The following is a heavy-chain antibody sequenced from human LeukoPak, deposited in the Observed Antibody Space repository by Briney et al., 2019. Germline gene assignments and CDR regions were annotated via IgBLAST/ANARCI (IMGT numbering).Heavy chain of an antibody. V-gene: IGHV1-2*02. CDR1: GGTFSSYA. Sequence: ASVKVSCKASGGTFSSYAISWVRQAPGQGLEWMGWINPNSGGTNYAQKFQGRVTMTRDTSISTAYMELSRLRSDDTAVYYCARDLGTVATDFDYWGQGTLVTVSS. CDR3: ARDLGTVATDFDY. J-gene: IGHJ4*02. D-gene: IGHD4-23*01. CDR2: INPNSGGT.